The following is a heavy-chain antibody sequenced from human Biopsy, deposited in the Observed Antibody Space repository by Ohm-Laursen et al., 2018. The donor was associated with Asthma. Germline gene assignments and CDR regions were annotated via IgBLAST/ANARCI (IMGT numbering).Heavy chain of an antibody. CDR2: INPNSGAT. J-gene: IGHJ4*02. CDR1: GYTFTSYY. Sequence: ASVKVSCNASGYTFTSYYMHWVRQAPGQGLEWMGRINPNSGATNYAQKFQGRVTMTGDTSISTAYMEVSRLRSDDTAVYYCARDGPVGAPSDYWGQGTLVTVSS. CDR3: ARDGPVGAPSDY. V-gene: IGHV1-2*06. D-gene: IGHD1-26*01.